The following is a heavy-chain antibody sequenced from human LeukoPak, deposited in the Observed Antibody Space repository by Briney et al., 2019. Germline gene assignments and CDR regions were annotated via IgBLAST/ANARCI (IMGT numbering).Heavy chain of an antibody. J-gene: IGHJ5*02. CDR1: GGSFSGYY. CDR2: INHGGRT. V-gene: IGHV4-34*01. Sequence: PSETLSLTCVVSGGSFSGYYWSWIRQPPGKGLEWIGEINHGGRTNYSPSLKSRVTISVDTSKNQFSLNLSSVAAADTAVYYCARGLELGYCSGASCYIWFDPWGQGTLVTVSS. D-gene: IGHD2-2*02. CDR3: ARGLELGYCSGASCYIWFDP.